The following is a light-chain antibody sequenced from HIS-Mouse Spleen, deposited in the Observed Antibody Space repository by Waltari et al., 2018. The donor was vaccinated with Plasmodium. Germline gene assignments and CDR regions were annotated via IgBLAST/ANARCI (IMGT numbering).Light chain of an antibody. J-gene: IGLJ3*02. CDR3: YSTDSSGNHRV. Sequence: SYELTQPPSVSVSPGQTARITCSGHAFPKNYAYWYPQKSGQAPVLVIYEDSKRPSGIPERFSGSSSGTMATLTISGAQVEDEADYYCYSTDSSGNHRVFGGGTKLTVL. CDR2: EDS. CDR1: AFPKNY. V-gene: IGLV3-10*01.